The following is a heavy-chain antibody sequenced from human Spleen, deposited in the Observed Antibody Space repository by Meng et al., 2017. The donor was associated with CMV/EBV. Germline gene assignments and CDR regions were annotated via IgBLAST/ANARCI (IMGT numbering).Heavy chain of an antibody. Sequence: GGSLRLSCAASGFTFSNYVMHWVRQAPGKGLEWVAVISYDGSNKYYADSVKGRFSISRDNSKNTLYVQMNSLRVEDTAVYYCAKDCSGGTCWDYYYSGMDVWGQGTTVTVSS. CDR1: GFTFSNYV. J-gene: IGHJ6*02. V-gene: IGHV3-30-3*01. CDR3: AKDCSGGTCWDYYYSGMDV. D-gene: IGHD2-15*01. CDR2: ISYDGSNK.